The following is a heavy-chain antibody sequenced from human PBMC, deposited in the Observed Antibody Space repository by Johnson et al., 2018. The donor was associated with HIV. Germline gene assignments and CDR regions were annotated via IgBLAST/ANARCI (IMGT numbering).Heavy chain of an antibody. CDR2: ISGSGGST. CDR1: GFTFSSYA. V-gene: IGHV3-23*04. CDR3: AKPRYYDNAFEM. Sequence: VQLVESGGGVVQPGRSLRLSCAASGFTFSSYAMSWVRQAPGKGLEWVSAISGSGGSTYYADSVKGRFTISRDNSKNTLYLQMNSLRAEDTAVYYCAKPRYYDNAFEMWGQGTMVTVSS. J-gene: IGHJ3*02. D-gene: IGHD3-16*01.